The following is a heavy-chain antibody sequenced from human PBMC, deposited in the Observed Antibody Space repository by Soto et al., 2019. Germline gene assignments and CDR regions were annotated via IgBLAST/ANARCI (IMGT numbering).Heavy chain of an antibody. V-gene: IGHV1-18*01. J-gene: IGHJ4*02. CDR3: AREALYSSGWYYSDY. Sequence: ASVKVSCKASGYTFNTYGINWVRQAPRQGLEWMGWISAYNGNTNYAEKVRGRGTMTTDTSTSTAYMELRSLRSDDTAVYYCAREALYSSGWYYSDYWGQGTPVTVSS. CDR1: GYTFNTYG. D-gene: IGHD6-13*01. CDR2: ISAYNGNT.